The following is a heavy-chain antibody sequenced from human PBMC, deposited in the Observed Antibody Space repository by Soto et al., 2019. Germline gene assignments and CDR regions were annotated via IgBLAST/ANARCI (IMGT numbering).Heavy chain of an antibody. Sequence: GESLKISCKVSVYSFTTYWIGWVRQMPGKGLEWMGIIYPGDSETRYNPSFQGQVTISTDKSINTAYLQWSSLKASDTAIYYCARHVYYDVLKKNYWGQGTLVTVSS. CDR1: VYSFTTYW. J-gene: IGHJ4*02. D-gene: IGHD3-9*01. CDR3: ARHVYYDVLKKNY. CDR2: IYPGDSET. V-gene: IGHV5-51*01.